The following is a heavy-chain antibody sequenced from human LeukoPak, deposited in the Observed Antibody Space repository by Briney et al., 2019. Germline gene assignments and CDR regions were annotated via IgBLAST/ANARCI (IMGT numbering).Heavy chain of an antibody. J-gene: IGHJ4*02. CDR1: GFSFSNIA. D-gene: IGHD3-9*01. CDR3: AKVNGPILTGKLDC. CDR2: ISGSGEST. Sequence: GGSLRLSCAASGFSFSNIAMTWVRQAPGERLEWVSTISGSGESTYYADSLKGRFTISRDNSKNTVYLHMNSLRAEDTAVYYCAKVNGPILTGKLDCWGQGTLATVSS. V-gene: IGHV3-23*01.